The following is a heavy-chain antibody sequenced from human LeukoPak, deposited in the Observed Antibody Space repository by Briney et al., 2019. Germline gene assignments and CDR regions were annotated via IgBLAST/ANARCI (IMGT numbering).Heavy chain of an antibody. V-gene: IGHV4-39*07. CDR2: IYYSGST. D-gene: IGHD1-26*01. Sequence: SETLSLTCTVSGGSISSNNYFWGWIRQPPGKGLEWIGTIYYSGSTYYNPSLKSRVTMSIDTSKKQFSLKLSSVTAADTAVYYCARVYSIIGSVKPWFDPWGQGTLVTVSS. CDR1: GGSISSNNYF. J-gene: IGHJ5*02. CDR3: ARVYSIIGSVKPWFDP.